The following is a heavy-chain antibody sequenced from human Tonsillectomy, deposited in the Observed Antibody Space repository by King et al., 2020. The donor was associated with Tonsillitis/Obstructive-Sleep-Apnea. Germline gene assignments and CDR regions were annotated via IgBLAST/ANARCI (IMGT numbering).Heavy chain of an antibody. Sequence: QLVQSGGGLVQPGGSLRLSCTASGFTCTSYSMNWVRQAPGKGLEWLSYISSTTKTIYYADSVKGRFTISRDNARSSVYLRMNSLRDEDTGLYYCARGGFGDSDAFDFWGQGAMVTVSS. V-gene: IGHV3-48*02. CDR1: GFTCTSYS. CDR3: ARGGFGDSDAFDF. D-gene: IGHD4-17*01. J-gene: IGHJ3*01. CDR2: ISSTTKTI.